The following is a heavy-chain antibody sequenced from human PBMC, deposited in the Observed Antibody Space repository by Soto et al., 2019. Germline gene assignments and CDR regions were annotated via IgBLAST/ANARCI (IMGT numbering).Heavy chain of an antibody. V-gene: IGHV1-18*01. J-gene: IGHJ4*02. CDR3: ARGDYSDILTGYSSCFDY. D-gene: IGHD3-9*01. CDR2: IGAYNGNT. Sequence: QVQLVQSGAEVKKPGASVKVSCKASGYTFTSYGISWVRQAPGQGLEWMGWIGAYNGNTNYAQKLQGRVTMTTDTSTSTAYMELRSLRSDDTAMYYCARGDYSDILTGYSSCFDYWGQGSLVTVSS. CDR1: GYTFTSYG.